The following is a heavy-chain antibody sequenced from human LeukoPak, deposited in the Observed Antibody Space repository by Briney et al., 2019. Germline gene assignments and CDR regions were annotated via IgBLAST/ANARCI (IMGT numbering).Heavy chain of an antibody. CDR2: IYYSGST. V-gene: IGHV4-59*01. Sequence: SETLSLTCTVSGGSISSYYWSWIRQPPGKGLEWIGYIYYSGSTNYNPSLKSRVTISVDTSKNQFSLKLSSVTAADTAVYYCARGGPWDAFDIWAKGQWSPSLQ. CDR3: ARGGPWDAFDI. J-gene: IGHJ3*02. CDR1: GGSISSYY.